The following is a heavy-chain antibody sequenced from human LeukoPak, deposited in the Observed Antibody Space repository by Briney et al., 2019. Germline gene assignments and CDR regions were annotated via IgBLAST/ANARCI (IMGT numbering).Heavy chain of an antibody. V-gene: IGHV4-4*09. Sequence: SETLSLTCTVSGDSINSHYWSWIRRPPGKGLEWIGFIYTRGSTNYNPSLKSRVTMSGDTSKNQVSLTLNSVTAADTAVYFCARLHPRTNYDFRSGSYAFDYWGQGILVTVSS. CDR3: ARLHPRTNYDFRSGSYAFDY. CDR2: IYTRGST. CDR1: GDSINSHY. J-gene: IGHJ4*02. D-gene: IGHD3-3*01.